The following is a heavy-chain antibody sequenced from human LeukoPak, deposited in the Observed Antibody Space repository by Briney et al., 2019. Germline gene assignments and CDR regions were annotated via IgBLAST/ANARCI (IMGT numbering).Heavy chain of an antibody. J-gene: IGHJ5*02. CDR3: ARQVASGFDP. Sequence: GGSLRLSCAASGFTFGSYEMNWVRQAPGKGLEWVSYVSSSGTTIYYADSVKGRFTVSRNNAKNSLYLQMNSLRAEDTAVYYCARQVASGFDPWGQGTLVTVSS. V-gene: IGHV3-48*03. CDR2: VSSSGTTI. CDR1: GFTFGSYE.